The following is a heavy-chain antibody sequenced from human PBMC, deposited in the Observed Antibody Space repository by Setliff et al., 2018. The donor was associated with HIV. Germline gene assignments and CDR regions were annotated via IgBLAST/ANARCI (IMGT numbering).Heavy chain of an antibody. CDR1: GGTFSLYA. Sequence: ASVKVSCKASGGTFSLYAINWVRQAPGQGLEWMGWINPNSGGTNYAQKFQGRVTMTRDTSISTAYMELSRLRSDDTAVYYCARGGVYYYDSSGWSMDYWGQGTLVTVSS. V-gene: IGHV1-2*02. J-gene: IGHJ4*02. CDR2: INPNSGGT. D-gene: IGHD3-22*01. CDR3: ARGGVYYYDSSGWSMDY.